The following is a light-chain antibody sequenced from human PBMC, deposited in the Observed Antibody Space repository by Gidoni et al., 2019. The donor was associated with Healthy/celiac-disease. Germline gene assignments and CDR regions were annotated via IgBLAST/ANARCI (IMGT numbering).Light chain of an antibody. CDR3: QQRNSYPRVLT. J-gene: IGKJ3*01. CDR1: AGISSY. Sequence: DIQLTQSPSFLSASVGDRVTLTCRASAGISSYLVWYQQKPGKAPKLLIYAASTLQSGVPSRFSGSGSGTEYTLTISRLQPEQFATDYSQQRNSYPRVLTFGPGTKVDIK. V-gene: IGKV1-9*01. CDR2: AAS.